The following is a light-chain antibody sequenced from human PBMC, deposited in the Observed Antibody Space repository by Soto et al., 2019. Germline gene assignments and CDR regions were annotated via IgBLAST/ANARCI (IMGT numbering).Light chain of an antibody. V-gene: IGKV3-11*01. CDR1: QSVAGS. CDR3: QKRNNWPPIT. CDR2: DIY. J-gene: IGKJ5*01. Sequence: QSPATLSGSAGEMPILSCRASQSVAGSLAWYQQKPGQAPRLIIYDIYNRAAAIPARFSGSGSGTDFTLTIRRLEPEDFAVYYCQKRNNWPPITLGKGTRLEIK.